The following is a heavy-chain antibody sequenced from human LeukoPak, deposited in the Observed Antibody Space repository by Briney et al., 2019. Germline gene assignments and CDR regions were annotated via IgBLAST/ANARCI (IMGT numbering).Heavy chain of an antibody. CDR2: IYYSGST. CDR3: ARAHVDILTGYDY. Sequence: SETLSLTCTVSGGSLSNYYWSWIRQPPGKGLEWIGYIYYSGSTNYNPSLKSRVTISVDTSKNQFSLKLSSVTAADTAVYYCARAHVDILTGYDYWGQGTLVTVSS. CDR1: GGSLSNYY. J-gene: IGHJ4*02. V-gene: IGHV4-59*01. D-gene: IGHD3-9*01.